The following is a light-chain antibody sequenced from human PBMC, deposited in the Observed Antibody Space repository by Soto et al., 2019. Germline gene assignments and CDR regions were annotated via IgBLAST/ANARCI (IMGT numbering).Light chain of an antibody. CDR2: GVN. Sequence: QSVLTQPASVSGSPGQSITISCTGTSGDVGYVSWYQHHPGKAPKLMIYGVNNRPSGVSDRFSGSKSGNTASLTISGLQSEDEADYYCSSFPTSSTRVFGGGTTLTVL. CDR3: SSFPTSSTRV. V-gene: IGLV2-14*03. J-gene: IGLJ3*02. CDR1: SGDVGY.